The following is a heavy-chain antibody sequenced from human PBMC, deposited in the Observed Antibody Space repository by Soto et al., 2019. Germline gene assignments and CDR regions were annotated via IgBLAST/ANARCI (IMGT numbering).Heavy chain of an antibody. CDR2: IIPIFCTA. CDR1: GGTFSSYA. J-gene: IGHJ6*02. Sequence: QVQLVQSGAEVKKPGSSVKVSCKASGGTFSSYAISWVRQAPGQGLEWMGGIIPIFCTANYAQKFQGRVTITADESTSTAYMELSSLRSEDTAVYYCATRSRYYYDSSGYYPLGYYYYGMDVWGQGTTVTVSS. D-gene: IGHD3-22*01. CDR3: ATRSRYYYDSSGYYPLGYYYYGMDV. V-gene: IGHV1-69*01.